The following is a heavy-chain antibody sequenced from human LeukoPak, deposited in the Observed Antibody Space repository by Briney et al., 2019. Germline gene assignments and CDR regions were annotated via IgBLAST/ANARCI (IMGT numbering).Heavy chain of an antibody. D-gene: IGHD4/OR15-4a*01. CDR1: GFTFSSYA. CDR3: AKERDYGPADY. Sequence: GGSLRLSCAASGFTFSSYAMHWVRQAPGRGLEWVAVISYDGSNKYYADSVKGRFTVSRDNSKNTLFLQMNSLRAEDTAIYYCAKERDYGPADYWGQGTLVTVSS. J-gene: IGHJ4*02. CDR2: ISYDGSNK. V-gene: IGHV3-30-3*01.